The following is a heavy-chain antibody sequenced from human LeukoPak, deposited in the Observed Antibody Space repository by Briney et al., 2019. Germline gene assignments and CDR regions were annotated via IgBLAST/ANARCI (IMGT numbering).Heavy chain of an antibody. J-gene: IGHJ4*02. Sequence: GGSLRLSCAASGFTFSSYAMSWVRQAPGKGLEWVSGISGGGGSTYYADSVKGRFTISRDNSKNTLYLQMNSLRAEDTAVYYCANYSGSSRWFDYWGQGTLVTVSS. V-gene: IGHV3-23*01. CDR2: ISGGGGST. CDR1: GFTFSSYA. CDR3: ANYSGSSRWFDY. D-gene: IGHD6-13*01.